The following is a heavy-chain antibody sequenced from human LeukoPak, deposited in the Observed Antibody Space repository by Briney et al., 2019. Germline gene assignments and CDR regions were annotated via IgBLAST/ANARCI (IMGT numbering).Heavy chain of an antibody. Sequence: GGSLRLSCAASGFTVSSNYMSWVRQAPGKGLEWVSVIYSGGSTYYADSVKGRFTISRDNSKNTLYLQMNSLRAEDTAVYYCARDRPSRITMVRGSSNYYYYGMDVWGQGTTVTVSS. CDR2: IYSGGST. V-gene: IGHV3-66*01. J-gene: IGHJ6*02. D-gene: IGHD3-10*01. CDR3: ARDRPSRITMVRGSSNYYYYGMDV. CDR1: GFTVSSNY.